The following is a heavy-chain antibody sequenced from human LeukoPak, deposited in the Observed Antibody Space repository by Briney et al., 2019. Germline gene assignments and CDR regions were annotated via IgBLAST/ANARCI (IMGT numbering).Heavy chain of an antibody. CDR2: INSDGSST. Sequence: GGSLRLSCAASGFTFSSYWMHWVRQAPGKGLVWVSRINSDGSSTSSADSVKGRFTISRDNAKNTLYLQMNSLRAEDTAVYYCARDPRTGYFDYWGQGTLVTVSS. J-gene: IGHJ4*02. V-gene: IGHV3-74*01. D-gene: IGHD1-14*01. CDR1: GFTFSSYW. CDR3: ARDPRTGYFDY.